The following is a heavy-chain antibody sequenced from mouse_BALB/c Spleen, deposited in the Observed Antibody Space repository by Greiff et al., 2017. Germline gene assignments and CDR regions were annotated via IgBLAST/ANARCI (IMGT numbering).Heavy chain of an antibody. CDR2: ISDGGSYT. CDR1: GFTFSDYY. Sequence: EVKLVESGGGLVKPGGSLKLSCAASGFTFSDYYMYWVRQTPEKRLEWVATISDGGSYTYYPDSVKGRFTISRDNAKNNLYLQMSSLKSEDTAMYYCARGAPYGSPWFAYWGQGTLVTVSA. CDR3: ARGAPYGSPWFAY. J-gene: IGHJ3*01. D-gene: IGHD1-1*01. V-gene: IGHV5-4*02.